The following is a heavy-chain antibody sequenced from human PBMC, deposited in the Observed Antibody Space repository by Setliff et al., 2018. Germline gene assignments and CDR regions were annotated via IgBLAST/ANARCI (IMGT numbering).Heavy chain of an antibody. J-gene: IGHJ1*01. CDR1: GGSINNYY. CDR2: VYSNVGT. V-gene: IGHV4-4*07. D-gene: IGHD1-26*01. Sequence: SETLSLTCTVSGGSINNYYWSWIRQPAGKGLEWIGRVYSNVGTNFNPSLKSRVTMSVDASKNQISLKLMSVTAADTAVYYCASRNSDGGPEYFQHCGQGALVTVSS. CDR3: ASRNSDGGPEYFQH.